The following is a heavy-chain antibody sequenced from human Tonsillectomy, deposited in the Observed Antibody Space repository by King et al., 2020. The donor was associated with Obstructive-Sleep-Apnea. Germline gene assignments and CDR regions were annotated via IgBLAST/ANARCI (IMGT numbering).Heavy chain of an antibody. CDR1: GFTFSSYA. J-gene: IGHJ6*02. CDR3: AKGLYGGSVGYDYGMDV. CDR2: MSGSGGST. D-gene: IGHD4-23*01. Sequence: VQLVESGGGLVQPGGSLRLSCAASGFTFSSYAMSWVRQAPGKGLEGWAAMSGSGGSTYYADSVKGRLTISRDNSQNTLDMQMNRLRAEVPAVYYCAKGLYGGSVGYDYGMDVWGQGTTVTVSS. V-gene: IGHV3-23*04.